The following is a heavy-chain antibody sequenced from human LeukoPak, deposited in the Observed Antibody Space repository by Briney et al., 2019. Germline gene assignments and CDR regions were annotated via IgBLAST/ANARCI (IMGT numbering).Heavy chain of an antibody. CDR2: IYYSGST. J-gene: IGHJ6*02. V-gene: IGHV4-59*08. CDR1: GGSISSYY. Sequence: SETLSLTCTVSGGSISSYYWSWIRQPPGKGLEWIGYIYYSGSTNYNPSLKSRVTISVDTSKNQFSLKLSSVTAADTAVYYCARHQTYYYGMDVRGQGTTVTVSS. CDR3: ARHQTYYYGMDV.